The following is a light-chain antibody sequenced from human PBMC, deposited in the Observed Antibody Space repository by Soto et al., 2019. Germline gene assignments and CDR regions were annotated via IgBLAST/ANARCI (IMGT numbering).Light chain of an antibody. CDR1: QGISSY. CDR2: AAS. J-gene: IGKJ3*01. Sequence: AIRMTQSPSSFSASTGDRVTITCRASQGISSYLAWYQQKPGKAPKLLIYAASTLQSGVPSRFSGSGSGTAFPLTIRCLQCEACATYCCQQYYSYATFGPGTKGDIK. V-gene: IGKV1-8*01. CDR3: QQYYSYAT.